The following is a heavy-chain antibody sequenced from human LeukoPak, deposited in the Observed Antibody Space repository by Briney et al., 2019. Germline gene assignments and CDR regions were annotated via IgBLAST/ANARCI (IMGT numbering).Heavy chain of an antibody. J-gene: IGHJ3*02. CDR1: GFTFSSYW. D-gene: IGHD4-11*01. Sequence: GGSLRLSCAASGFTFSSYWMSWVRQAPGKGLEWVANIKQDGSEKYYVDSVKGRFTISRDNAKNSLYLQMNSLRAEDTAVYYCARDPSYSTLTDAFDIWGQGTMVTVSS. CDR3: ARDPSYSTLTDAFDI. V-gene: IGHV3-7*01. CDR2: IKQDGSEK.